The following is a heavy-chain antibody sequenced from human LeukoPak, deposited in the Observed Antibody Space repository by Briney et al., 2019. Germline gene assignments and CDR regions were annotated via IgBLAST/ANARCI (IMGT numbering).Heavy chain of an antibody. CDR1: GGSIRGYY. CDR2: IYSSGST. Sequence: SETLSLTCNVSGGSIRGYYWSWIRQPPGKGLEWIGYIYSSGSTNYNPSLKGRVTMSVDTSKNQFSLKVSSVTAADTAVYYCARVFDSGSQAYFYYMDVWGKGTTVTIFS. CDR3: ARVFDSGSQAYFYYMDV. D-gene: IGHD3-10*01. V-gene: IGHV4-59*01. J-gene: IGHJ6*03.